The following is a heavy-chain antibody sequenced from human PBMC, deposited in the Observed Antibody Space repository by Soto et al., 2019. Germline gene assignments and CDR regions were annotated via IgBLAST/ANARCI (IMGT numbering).Heavy chain of an antibody. D-gene: IGHD5-18*01. Sequence: ASVKISCKASGYTFTSYGISWVRQAPGQGLEWMGWISAYNGNTNYAQKLQGRVTMTTDTSTSTAYMELRSLRSDDTAVYYCARVRSYGPYSSFEYWGEGTLVTVSS. J-gene: IGHJ4*02. V-gene: IGHV1-18*01. CDR2: ISAYNGNT. CDR3: ARVRSYGPYSSFEY. CDR1: GYTFTSYG.